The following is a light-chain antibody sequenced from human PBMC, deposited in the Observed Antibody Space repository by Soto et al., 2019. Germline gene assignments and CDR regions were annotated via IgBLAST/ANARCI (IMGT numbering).Light chain of an antibody. Sequence: DIQMTQSPSSLSASVGDRVTITCRASQSISSYLNWYQQKPGKAPKLLIYAASSLQSGVPSRFSGSGSGTDFTLTISSLQPEDFATYYCQPSYSTSWWTFGQGTKVEIK. V-gene: IGKV1-39*01. CDR2: AAS. J-gene: IGKJ1*01. CDR3: QPSYSTSWWT. CDR1: QSISSY.